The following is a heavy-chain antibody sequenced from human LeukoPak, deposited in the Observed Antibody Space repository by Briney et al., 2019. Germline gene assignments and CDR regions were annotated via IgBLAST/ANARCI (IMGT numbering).Heavy chain of an antibody. CDR1: GYTFTSYA. V-gene: IGHV1-3*01. CDR3: AREIFGVVYYYGMDV. D-gene: IGHD3-3*01. Sequence: ASVKVSCKASGYTFTSYAMHWVRQAPGQRLEWMGWINAGNGNTKYSQKFQGRVTITRDTSASTAYMELSSLRSEDTAVYYCAREIFGVVYYYGMDVWGQGTTVTASS. J-gene: IGHJ6*02. CDR2: INAGNGNT.